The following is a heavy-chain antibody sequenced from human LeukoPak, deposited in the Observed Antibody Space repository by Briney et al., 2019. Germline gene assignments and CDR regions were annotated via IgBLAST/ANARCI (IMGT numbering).Heavy chain of an antibody. CDR3: ASGRKWFDP. D-gene: IGHD1-14*01. Sequence: SETLSLTCAVYGGSFSGYYWSWIRQPPGKGLEWIGEINHSGSTNYNPSLKSRVTISVDTSKNQFSLKLSSVTAADTAVYYCASGRKWFDPWGQGTLVTVSS. V-gene: IGHV4-34*01. CDR1: GGSFSGYY. J-gene: IGHJ5*02. CDR2: INHSGST.